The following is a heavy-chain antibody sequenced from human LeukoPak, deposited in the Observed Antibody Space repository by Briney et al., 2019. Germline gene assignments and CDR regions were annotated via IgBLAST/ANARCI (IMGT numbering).Heavy chain of an antibody. Sequence: ASVKVSCKASGYTFSTYGISWVRQAHGQGLEWMGWILPYSGNTNYAQKLQGRVSVTTDTSTTTAYMELRSLTSNDTAVYYCAKDRRGSRNSLDVWGQGTTITVSS. D-gene: IGHD3-16*01. J-gene: IGHJ6*02. CDR3: AKDRRGSRNSLDV. V-gene: IGHV1-18*01. CDR2: ILPYSGNT. CDR1: GYTFSTYG.